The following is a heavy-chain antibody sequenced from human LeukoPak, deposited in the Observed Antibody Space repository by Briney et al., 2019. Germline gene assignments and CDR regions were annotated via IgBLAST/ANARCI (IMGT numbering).Heavy chain of an antibody. D-gene: IGHD6-19*01. CDR1: EGTFISYA. CDR2: IIPIFGTA. J-gene: IGHJ5*02. CDR3: ARHYGIAVAGTPNWFDP. Sequence: GASVKVSCKASEGTFISYAISWVRQAPGQGLEWMGGIIPIFGTANYAQKFQGRVTITADESTSTAYMELSSLRSEDTAVYYCARHYGIAVAGTPNWFDPWGQGTLVTVSS. V-gene: IGHV1-69*13.